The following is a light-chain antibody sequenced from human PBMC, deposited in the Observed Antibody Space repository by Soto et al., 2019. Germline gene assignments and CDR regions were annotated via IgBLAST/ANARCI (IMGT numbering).Light chain of an antibody. J-gene: IGKJ2*01. V-gene: IGKV4-1*01. CDR2: WAS. CDR3: QQYYTTPRT. CDR1: QSVLYSSNSKNY. Sequence: DIVMTQSPDSLAVSLGERATINCKSSQSVLYSSNSKNYLAWYQQKPGQPPKLLLYWASTRESGVPDRFSGSRSGTDFTLTISSLQAEDVAVYYCQQYYTTPRTFGQGTKLEIK.